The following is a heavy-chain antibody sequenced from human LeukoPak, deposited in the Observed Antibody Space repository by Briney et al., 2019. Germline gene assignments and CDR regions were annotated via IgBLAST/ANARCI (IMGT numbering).Heavy chain of an antibody. CDR2: IKGDGSST. D-gene: IGHD3/OR15-3a*01. CDR1: GFTFSNYW. CDR3: AKDDFNY. J-gene: IGHJ4*02. Sequence: GGSLRLSCAASGFTFSNYWMHWVRQTPGEGLVCVSLIKGDGSSTTYADSVKGRFTISRDNSKNTLYLQMNSLRAEDTAVYYCAKDDFNYWGQGTLVTVSS. V-gene: IGHV3-74*01.